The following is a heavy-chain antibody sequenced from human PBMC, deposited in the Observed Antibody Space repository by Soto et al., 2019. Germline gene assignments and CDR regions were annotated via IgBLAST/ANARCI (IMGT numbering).Heavy chain of an antibody. CDR2: ISSSGSTI. V-gene: IGHV3-48*03. CDR1: GFTFSSYE. Sequence: GGSLRLSCAASGFTFSSYEMNWVRQAPGKSLEWVSYISSSGSTIYYADSVKGRFTISRDNAKNSLYLQMNSLRAEDTAVYYCARPLLPGYYYYGMDVWGRGXTVTVSS. CDR3: ARPLLPGYYYYGMDV. J-gene: IGHJ6*02.